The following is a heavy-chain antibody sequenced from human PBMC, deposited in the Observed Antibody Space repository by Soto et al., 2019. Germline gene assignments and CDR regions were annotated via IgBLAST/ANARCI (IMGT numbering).Heavy chain of an antibody. CDR3: ARTMTSSPYYDMDV. J-gene: IGHJ6*02. Sequence: GESVKISCEGSGYSFTTYWIAWVRQMPGKGLEWMGIIYPGDSGTRYSPSFQGQVTISADKSISTAYLQWSSLKASDSAMYYCARTMTSSPYYDMDVWGQGTTVTVSS. CDR2: IYPGDSGT. V-gene: IGHV5-51*01. CDR1: GYSFTTYW. D-gene: IGHD6-13*01.